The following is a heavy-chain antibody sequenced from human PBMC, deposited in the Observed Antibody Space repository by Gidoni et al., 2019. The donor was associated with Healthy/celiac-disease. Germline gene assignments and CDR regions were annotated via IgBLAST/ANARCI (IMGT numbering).Heavy chain of an antibody. CDR1: GYTFTGYY. Sequence: QVQLVQSGAEVKKPGASVKVSCKASGYTFTGYYMHWVRQAPGHGLEWMGWINPNRGGTTYSQKFQGRVTMTRDTSISTAYRELSRLRSYDTAVYYCARDFSRVPAAEYYFDYWGQGTLVTVSS. J-gene: IGHJ4*02. D-gene: IGHD2-2*01. V-gene: IGHV1-2*02. CDR2: INPNRGGT. CDR3: ARDFSRVPAAEYYFDY.